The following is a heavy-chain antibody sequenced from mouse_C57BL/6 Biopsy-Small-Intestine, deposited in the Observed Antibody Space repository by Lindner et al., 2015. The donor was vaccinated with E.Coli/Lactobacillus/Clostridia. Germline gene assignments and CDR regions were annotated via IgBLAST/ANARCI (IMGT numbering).Heavy chain of an antibody. J-gene: IGHJ4*01. Sequence: VQLQESGPELVKPGASVKISCKASGYTFTDYYINWVKQRPGQGLEWIGWICPGSGNTKYNEKFKGKATLTVDTSSSTAYMQLSSLTSEDSAVYFCARGAYYSNYLYYYAMDYWGQGTSVTVSS. CDR2: ICPGSGNT. CDR1: GYTFTDYY. V-gene: IGHV1-84*01. CDR3: ARGAYYSNYLYYYAMDY. D-gene: IGHD2-5*01.